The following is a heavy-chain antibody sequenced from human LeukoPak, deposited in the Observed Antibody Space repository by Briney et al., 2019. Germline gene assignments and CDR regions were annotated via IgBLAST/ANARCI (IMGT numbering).Heavy chain of an antibody. CDR2: ISAYNGNT. D-gene: IGHD6-19*01. J-gene: IGHJ6*03. V-gene: IGHV1-18*01. CDR3: ARVAYSSGWWGTSNRYYYYYMDV. CDR1: GYTFTSYG. Sequence: ASVKVSCKASGYTFTSYGISWVRQAPGQGLEWLGWISAYNGNTNYAQKLQGRVTMTTDTSTSTAYMELRSLRSDDTAVYYCARVAYSSGWWGTSNRYYYYYMDVWGKGTTVTVSS.